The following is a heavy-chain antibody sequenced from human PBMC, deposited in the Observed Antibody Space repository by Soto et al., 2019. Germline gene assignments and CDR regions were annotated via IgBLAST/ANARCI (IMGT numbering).Heavy chain of an antibody. V-gene: IGHV4-34*01. CDR2: ITHRGSP. CDR3: ARIPGSDYSDLHDY. J-gene: IGHJ4*02. D-gene: IGHD4-17*01. Sequence: KTSETLSLTCAVYGGSFSGYHWTWIRQTPGRGLEWIGEITHRGSPNYKSSLKSRLTISIDTSKYQFSLNLRSVTAADTAVYFCARIPGSDYSDLHDYWGQGTLVTVSS. CDR1: GGSFSGYH.